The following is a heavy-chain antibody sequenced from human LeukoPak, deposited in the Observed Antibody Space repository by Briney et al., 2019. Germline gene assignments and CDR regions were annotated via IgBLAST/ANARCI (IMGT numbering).Heavy chain of an antibody. CDR1: GFTFTSWS. CDR3: ARLEEGGLRYVDY. D-gene: IGHD5-12*01. CDR2: IKGDGSIT. V-gene: IGHV3-74*01. J-gene: IGHJ4*02. Sequence: GGSLRLSCAASGFTFTSWSLHWVRQAPGKGLVWVSRIKGDGSITNYADSVKGGFTISRDNSKNTLYLQMNSLRAEDTAVYYCARLEEGGLRYVDYWGQGTLVTVSS.